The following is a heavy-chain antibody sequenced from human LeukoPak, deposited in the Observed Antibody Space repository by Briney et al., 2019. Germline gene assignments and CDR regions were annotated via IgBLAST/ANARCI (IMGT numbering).Heavy chain of an antibody. CDR2: ISYDGSNK. Sequence: GRSLRLSCAASGFTFSSYGMHWVRQAPGKGLEWVAVISYDGSNKYYADSVKGRFTISRDNSKNTLYLQMNSLRAEDTAVYYCATEMPGYDILTDYWGQGTLVTVSS. CDR3: ATEMPGYDILTDY. V-gene: IGHV3-30*03. J-gene: IGHJ4*02. CDR1: GFTFSSYG. D-gene: IGHD3-9*01.